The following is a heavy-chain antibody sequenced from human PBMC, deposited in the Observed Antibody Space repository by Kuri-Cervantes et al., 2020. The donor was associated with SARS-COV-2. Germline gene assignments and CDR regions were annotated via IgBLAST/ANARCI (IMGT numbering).Heavy chain of an antibody. J-gene: IGHJ4*02. CDR2: IKQDGSEK. V-gene: IGHV3-7*01. CDR1: GFTFSSYW. CDR3: ASGGDSSSTSCYRAEVN. D-gene: IGHD2-2*02. Sequence: GESLKISCAASGFTFSSYWMSWVRQAPGKGLEWVANIKQDGSEKYYVDSVKGRFTISRDNAKNSLYLQMNSLRAEDTAVYYCASGGDSSSTSCYRAEVNWGQGTLVTVSS.